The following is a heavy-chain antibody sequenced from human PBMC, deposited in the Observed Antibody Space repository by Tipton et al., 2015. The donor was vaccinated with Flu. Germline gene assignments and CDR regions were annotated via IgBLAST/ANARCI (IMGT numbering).Heavy chain of an antibody. CDR1: GFTFSDRW. J-gene: IGHJ4*02. D-gene: IGHD1-26*01. V-gene: IGHV3-7*01. Sequence: GSLRLSCVASGFTFSDRWMNWVRQAPGKGLEWVANIKQDGSATSYGDSARGRFTISRDNAKNSLYLQLNSLRVEDTAVYFCPGMGYWGQGTLLTVSS. CDR2: IKQDGSAT. CDR3: PGMGY.